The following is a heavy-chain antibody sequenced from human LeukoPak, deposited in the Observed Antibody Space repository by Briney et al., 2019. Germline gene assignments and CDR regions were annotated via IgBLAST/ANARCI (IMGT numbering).Heavy chain of an antibody. CDR2: ISGSGGRT. Sequence: GGSLRLSCAASGFTFSNYGMSWVRQAPGKGLEWVSAISGSGGRTYYADSVKGRFTIPRDNSKSTLYLQMNSLRAEDTAVYYCAKVEAAAGLDYWGQGTLVTVSS. CDR1: GFTFSNYG. V-gene: IGHV3-23*01. J-gene: IGHJ4*02. CDR3: AKVEAAAGLDY. D-gene: IGHD6-13*01.